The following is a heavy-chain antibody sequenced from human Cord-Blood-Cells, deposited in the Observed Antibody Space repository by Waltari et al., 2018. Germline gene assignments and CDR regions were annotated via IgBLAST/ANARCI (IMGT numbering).Heavy chain of an antibody. CDR1: GGSFSGYY. D-gene: IGHD6-13*01. J-gene: IGHJ4*02. CDR2: INHSGST. Sequence: QVQLQQWGAGLLKPSETLSLTCAVYGGSFSGYYWSWIRQPPGKGLEWIGEINHSGSTNYNPSLKSRVTISVDTSKNQFSLKLSSVTAADTAVYYCARVMYSSSWFDYWGQGTLVTVSS. CDR3: ARVMYSSSWFDY. V-gene: IGHV4-34*01.